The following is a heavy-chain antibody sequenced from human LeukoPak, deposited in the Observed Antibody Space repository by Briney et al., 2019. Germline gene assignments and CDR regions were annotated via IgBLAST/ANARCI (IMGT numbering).Heavy chain of an antibody. CDR3: ARSLEWDPYYFDY. J-gene: IGHJ4*02. V-gene: IGHV4-39*07. D-gene: IGHD1-26*01. CDR1: GGSISSSSYY. Sequence: PSETLSLTCTVSGGSISSSSYYWGWIRQPPGKGLEWIGSIYYSGSTYYNPSLKSRVTISVDTSKNQFSLKLSSVTAADTAVYYCARSLEWDPYYFDYWGQGTLVTVSS. CDR2: IYYSGST.